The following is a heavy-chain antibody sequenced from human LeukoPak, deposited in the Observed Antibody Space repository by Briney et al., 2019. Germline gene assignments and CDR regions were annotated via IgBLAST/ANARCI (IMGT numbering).Heavy chain of an antibody. V-gene: IGHV1-2*02. CDR1: GYTFTGYY. Sequence: GASVKVSCKASGYTFTGYYMHWVLQAPGHGLEWMGWINPNSGGTNYAQKFQGRVTMTRDTSISTAYMELSRLRSDDSAVYYCAREYSSSWYWFYWGQGTLVTVSS. CDR2: INPNSGGT. J-gene: IGHJ4*02. D-gene: IGHD6-13*01. CDR3: AREYSSSWYWFY.